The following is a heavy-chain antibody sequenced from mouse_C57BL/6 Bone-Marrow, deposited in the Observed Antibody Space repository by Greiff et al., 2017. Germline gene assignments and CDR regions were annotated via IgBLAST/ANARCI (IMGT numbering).Heavy chain of an antibody. V-gene: IGHV1-55*01. D-gene: IGHD2-3*01. J-gene: IGHJ2*01. CDR3: ARRGWLLRGFDY. Sequence: VKLQQPGAELVKPGASVKMSCKASGYTFTSYWITWVKQRPGQGLEWIGDIYPGSGSTNYNEKFKSKATLTVDTSSSTAYMQLSSLTSEDSAVXDCARRGWLLRGFDYWGQGTTLTVSS. CDR2: IYPGSGST. CDR1: GYTFTSYW.